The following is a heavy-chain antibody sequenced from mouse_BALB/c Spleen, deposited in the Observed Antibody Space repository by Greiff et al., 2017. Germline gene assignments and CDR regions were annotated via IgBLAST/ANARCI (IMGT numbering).Heavy chain of an antibody. CDR1: GFSLTSYG. Sequence: VKLMESGPGLVAPSQSLSITCTVSGFSLTSYGVHWVRQPPGKGLEWLGVIWAGGSTNYNSALMSRLSISKDNSKSQVFLKMNSLQTDDTAMYYCARGTIYGSSARAMDYWGQGTSVTVSS. V-gene: IGHV2-9*02. J-gene: IGHJ4*01. D-gene: IGHD1-1*01. CDR2: IWAGGST. CDR3: ARGTIYGSSARAMDY.